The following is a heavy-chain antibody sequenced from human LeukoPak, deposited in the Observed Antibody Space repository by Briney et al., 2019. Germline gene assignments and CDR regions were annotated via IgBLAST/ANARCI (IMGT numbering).Heavy chain of an antibody. CDR1: GFTFSSYS. Sequence: PGGSLRLSCAASGFTFSSYSMNWVRQAPGKGLEWVSSISSSSSYIYYADSVKGRFTISRDNAKNSLYLQMNSLRAEDTAVYYCARVVGYCSGGSCYQGYYYYMDVWGKGTTVTVSS. V-gene: IGHV3-21*01. CDR2: ISSSSSYI. D-gene: IGHD2-15*01. CDR3: ARVVGYCSGGSCYQGYYYYMDV. J-gene: IGHJ6*03.